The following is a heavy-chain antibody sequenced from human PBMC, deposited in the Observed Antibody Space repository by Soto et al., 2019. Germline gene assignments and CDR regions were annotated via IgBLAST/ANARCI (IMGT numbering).Heavy chain of an antibody. V-gene: IGHV1-69*12. CDR2: IIPLFRTP. D-gene: IGHD4-4*01. J-gene: IGHJ6*02. Sequence: QVQLVQSGAEMKEPGSSVKVSCKTSGGTFSSSAISWLRQAPGQGLEWMGGIIPLFRTPDYAQKFQGRVTIAADESTTTAHMELSSLRSDDTAVYYCERDSDRLQLGGNYYYILDVWGQGTTITVSS. CDR1: GGTFSSSA. CDR3: ERDSDRLQLGGNYYYILDV.